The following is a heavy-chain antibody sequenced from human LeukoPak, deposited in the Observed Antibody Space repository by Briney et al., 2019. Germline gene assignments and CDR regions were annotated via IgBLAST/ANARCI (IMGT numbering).Heavy chain of an antibody. CDR1: GFTFSSYS. D-gene: IGHD3-10*01. CDR2: ISSSSSTI. Sequence: GSLRLSCAASGFTFSSYSMNWVRQAPGKGLEWVSYISSSSSTIYYADSVKGRFTISRDNAKNSLYLQMNSLRAEDTAVYYCARDPTPYYYGSGSYYDYWGQGTLVTVSS. CDR3: ARDPTPYYYGSGSYYDY. J-gene: IGHJ4*02. V-gene: IGHV3-48*01.